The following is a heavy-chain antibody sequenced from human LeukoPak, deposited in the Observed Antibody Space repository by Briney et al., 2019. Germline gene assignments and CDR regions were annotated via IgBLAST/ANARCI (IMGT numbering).Heavy chain of an antibody. CDR1: GGTFSSYA. D-gene: IGHD3-10*01. V-gene: IGHV1-69*05. Sequence: SVKVSCKASGGTFSSYAISWVRQAPGQGLEWMGGIIPIFGTANYAQKFQGRVTITTDESTGTAYMELSSLRSEDTAVYYCARVPGSNPRHYYYMDVWGKGTTVTVSS. CDR2: IIPIFGTA. J-gene: IGHJ6*03. CDR3: ARVPGSNPRHYYYMDV.